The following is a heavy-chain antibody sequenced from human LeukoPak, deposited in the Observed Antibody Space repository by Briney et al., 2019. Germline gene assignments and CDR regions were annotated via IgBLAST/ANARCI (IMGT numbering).Heavy chain of an antibody. CDR3: AREGSMTTVTYFDY. Sequence: SETLSLTCTVSGGSISSGDYYWSWIRQPPGKGLEWIGYIYYSGNTYYNPSLKSRVTISVDTSKNQFSLKLSSVTAADTAVYYCAREGSMTTVTYFDYWGQGTLVTVSS. V-gene: IGHV4-30-4*01. CDR1: GGSISSGDYY. J-gene: IGHJ4*02. D-gene: IGHD4-17*01. CDR2: IYYSGNT.